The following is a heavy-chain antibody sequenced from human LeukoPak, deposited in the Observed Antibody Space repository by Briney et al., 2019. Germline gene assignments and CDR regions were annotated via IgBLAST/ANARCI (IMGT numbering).Heavy chain of an antibody. CDR2: IHSGGNT. D-gene: IGHD6-19*01. V-gene: IGHV3-53*01. Sequence: GGSLRLSCAASGLSVSSNYMSWVRQVPGTGLEWLSIIHSGGNTYYADSVKGGFTISRDNSQNTLFLQMNSLRVEDTAVYSCARVSLSSRDYFDFWGQGTLVTVSS. CDR1: GLSVSSNY. J-gene: IGHJ4*02. CDR3: ARVSLSSRDYFDF.